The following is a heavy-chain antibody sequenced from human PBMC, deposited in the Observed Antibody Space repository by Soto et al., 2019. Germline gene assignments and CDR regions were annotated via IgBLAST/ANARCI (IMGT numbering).Heavy chain of an antibody. CDR1: GFTFSSYA. D-gene: IGHD3-10*01. Sequence: PGGSLRLSCAASGFTFSSYAMSWVRQAPGKGLEWVSAIGGSGGSTYYADSVKGRFTISRDNSKNTLHLQMNSLRAEDTAIYYYGSGISSGMDVWGQGTTVTVSS. J-gene: IGHJ6*02. CDR3: GSGISSGMDV. V-gene: IGHV3-23*01. CDR2: IGGSGGST.